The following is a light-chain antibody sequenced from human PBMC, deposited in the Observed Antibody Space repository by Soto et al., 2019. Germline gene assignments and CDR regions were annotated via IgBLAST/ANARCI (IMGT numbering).Light chain of an antibody. CDR1: QSVSSN. Sequence: EIVMTQSPATLSVSPGERATLSCRASQSVSSNLAWYQQKPGQAPRLLIYGASTRATGIPARFSGSGSATEFTLTISSLQSEDFAVYYYQQYNSWPYTFGQGTKLEIK. J-gene: IGKJ2*01. V-gene: IGKV3-15*01. CDR2: GAS. CDR3: QQYNSWPYT.